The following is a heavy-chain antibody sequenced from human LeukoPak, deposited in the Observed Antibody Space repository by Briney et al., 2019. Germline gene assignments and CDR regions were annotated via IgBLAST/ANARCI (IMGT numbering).Heavy chain of an antibody. CDR3: AKGSAYCTNGVCYFDY. Sequence: PGGSLRLSCAASGFTFSSYAMSWVRQAPGKGLEWVSAISGSGGSTYYADSVKGRFTISRDNSKNTLYLQMNSLRAEDTAVYYCAKGSAYCTNGVCYFDYWGQGTLVTVSS. CDR1: GFTFSSYA. D-gene: IGHD2-8*01. CDR2: ISGSGGST. J-gene: IGHJ4*02. V-gene: IGHV3-23*01.